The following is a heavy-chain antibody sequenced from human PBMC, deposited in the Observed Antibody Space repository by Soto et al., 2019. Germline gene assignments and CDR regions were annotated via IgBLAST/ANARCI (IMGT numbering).Heavy chain of an antibody. J-gene: IGHJ4*02. CDR1: GGSISSYY. CDR3: ARVYCSGGRCYDLFDY. V-gene: IGHV4-59*01. Sequence: TSETLSLTCTVSGGSISSYYWSWIRQPPGKGLEWIGYIYYSGSTNYNPSLKSRVTISVDTSKNQFSLKLSSVTAADTAVYYCARVYCSGGRCYDLFDYWGQGALVTVSS. D-gene: IGHD2-15*01. CDR2: IYYSGST.